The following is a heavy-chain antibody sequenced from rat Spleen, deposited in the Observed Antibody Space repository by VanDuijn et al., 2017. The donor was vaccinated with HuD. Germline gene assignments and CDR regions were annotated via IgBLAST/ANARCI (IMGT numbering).Heavy chain of an antibody. Sequence: QVQLKESGPGLVQPSQTLSLTCTVSGFSLTSYHVSWVRQPPGKGLEWMGVIWSGGSTDYNSALKSRLSISRETSKSQVFLKMNSLQTEDIATYYCARDPGDYWGQGVMVTVSS. CDR3: ARDPGDY. CDR1: GFSLTSYH. J-gene: IGHJ2*01. D-gene: IGHD1-4*01. V-gene: IGHV2-43*01. CDR2: IWSGGST.